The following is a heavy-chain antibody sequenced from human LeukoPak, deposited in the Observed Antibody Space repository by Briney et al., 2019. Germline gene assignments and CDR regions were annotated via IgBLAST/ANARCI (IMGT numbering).Heavy chain of an antibody. Sequence: GGSLRLSCAASGLTFSGQCMNWVRQAPGKGLEWVSSISSSNTYIYYADSVKGRFTVSRDNAKNSLYLQMNSLRAEDTAVYYCARDWGPPDAFDIWGQGTLVTVSS. J-gene: IGHJ3*02. CDR2: ISSSNTYI. V-gene: IGHV3-21*01. CDR3: ARDWGPPDAFDI. D-gene: IGHD3-16*01. CDR1: GLTFSGQC.